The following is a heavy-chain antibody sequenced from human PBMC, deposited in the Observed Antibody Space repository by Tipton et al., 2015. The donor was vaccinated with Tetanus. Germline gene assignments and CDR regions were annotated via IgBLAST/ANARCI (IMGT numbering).Heavy chain of an antibody. J-gene: IGHJ4*02. Sequence: QLVQSGAEVKKPGASVKVSCKVSGYTLTELSMHWVRQAPGKGLEWMGGFDPEEGETIYARKFQGRVTMTEDTSTDTAYVELSSRRSEEPAVYYCATVASTWILLWPSNWGQGTLVPVSS. CDR1: GYTLTELS. CDR3: ATVASTWILLWPSN. D-gene: IGHD5-18*01. V-gene: IGHV1-24*01. CDR2: FDPEEGET.